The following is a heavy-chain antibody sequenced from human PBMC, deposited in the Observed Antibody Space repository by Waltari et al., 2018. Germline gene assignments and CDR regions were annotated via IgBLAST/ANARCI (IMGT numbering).Heavy chain of an antibody. CDR1: GFSLSTSGVG. CDR3: AHRGGSWTIDY. CDR2: IYWNDDK. Sequence: HIPLKESGPTLLKPTQTLTLTCTFSGFSLSTSGVGVGWIRQPPGKALEWLALIYWNDDKRYSPSLKSRLTITKDTSKNQVVLTMTNMDPVDTATYYCAHRGGSWTIDYWGQGTLVTVSS. V-gene: IGHV2-5*01. J-gene: IGHJ4*02. D-gene: IGHD2-15*01.